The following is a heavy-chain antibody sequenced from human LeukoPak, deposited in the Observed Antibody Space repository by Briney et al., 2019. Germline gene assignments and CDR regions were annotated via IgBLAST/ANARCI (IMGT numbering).Heavy chain of an antibody. D-gene: IGHD5-24*01. Sequence: PGGSLRLSCAASGFTFSSYAMSWVRQAPGKGLEWVSAISGSGGTTYYADSVKGRFTISRDNSKKTLYLQMNSLRAEDTAVYYCARDERWLQSLGGYWGQGTLVTVSS. V-gene: IGHV3-23*01. CDR1: GFTFSSYA. J-gene: IGHJ4*02. CDR3: ARDERWLQSLGGY. CDR2: ISGSGGTT.